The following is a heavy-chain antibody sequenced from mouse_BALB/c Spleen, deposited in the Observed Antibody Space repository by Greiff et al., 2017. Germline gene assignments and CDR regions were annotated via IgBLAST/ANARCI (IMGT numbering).Heavy chain of an antibody. CDR3: DRKGRSDYNAMDY. J-gene: IGHJ4*01. CDR1: GFSLTSFG. V-gene: IGHV2-2*02. CDR2: IWSGGST. Sequence: VQLHQSGPGLVQPSQSLSITCTVSGFSLTSFGVHWVRQSPGKGLEWLGVIWSGGSTDYNAAFISRLSISKDNSKSQVFFKMNSLQANDTAIYYCDRKGRSDYNAMDYWGQGTSVTVSS.